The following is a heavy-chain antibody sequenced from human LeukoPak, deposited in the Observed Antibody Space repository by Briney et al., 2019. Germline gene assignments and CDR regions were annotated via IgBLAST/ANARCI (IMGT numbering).Heavy chain of an antibody. D-gene: IGHD5-24*01. Sequence: GRSLRLSCAASGFTFSSYAMHWVRQAPGKGLEWVAIISYDGSNEYYADSVKGRFTISRDNSKNTVYLKMNSLRAEDTAVYYCAKDRVEMATMLDYWGQGTLVTVSS. J-gene: IGHJ4*02. V-gene: IGHV3-30*04. CDR2: ISYDGSNE. CDR1: GFTFSSYA. CDR3: AKDRVEMATMLDY.